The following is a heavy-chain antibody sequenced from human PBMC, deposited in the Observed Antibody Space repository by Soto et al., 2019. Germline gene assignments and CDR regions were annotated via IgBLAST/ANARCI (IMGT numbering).Heavy chain of an antibody. CDR2: ISWDGGST. D-gene: IGHD2-8*01. CDR3: AKDHGSNGGWPALDY. V-gene: IGHV3-43*01. J-gene: IGHJ4*02. CDR1: GFTFDDYT. Sequence: GGSLRLSCAASGFTFDDYTMHWVRQAPGKGLEWVSLISWDGGSTYYADSVKGRFTISRDNSKNSLYLQMNSLRTEDTALYYCAKDHGSNGGWPALDYWGQGTLVTVSS.